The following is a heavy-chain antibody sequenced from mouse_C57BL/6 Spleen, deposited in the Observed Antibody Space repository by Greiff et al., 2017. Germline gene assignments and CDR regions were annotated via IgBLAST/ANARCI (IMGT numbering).Heavy chain of an antibody. CDR1: GYTFTSYW. CDR3: ARAYSAMDY. Sequence: QVQLQQPGVELVKPGASVKLSCKASGYTFTSYWMHWVKQRPGRGLEWIGRIDPNSGGTKYNEKFKTKATLTVDKTSRIVYMQLSSLTSEDSAVYYCARAYSAMDYWGQGTSVTVSS. CDR2: IDPNSGGT. J-gene: IGHJ4*01. V-gene: IGHV1-72*01.